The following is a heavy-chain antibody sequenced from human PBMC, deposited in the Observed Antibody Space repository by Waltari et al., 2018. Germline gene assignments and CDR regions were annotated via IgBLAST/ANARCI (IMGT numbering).Heavy chain of an antibody. CDR1: GGSISTYY. J-gene: IGHJ6*03. CDR3: ARLPYNNIYFYYYMDV. CDR2: SYATGST. V-gene: IGHV4-4*07. Sequence: VQLQESGPGLVKPSETLSLTCTVSGGSISTYYWSWIRQPAGTGLEWVGRSYATGSTNSTPSRKSRVTMSVDTSKNQFSLKLSSVTAADTAVYYCARLPYNNIYFYYYMDVWGKGTTVTVSS. D-gene: IGHD3-10*01.